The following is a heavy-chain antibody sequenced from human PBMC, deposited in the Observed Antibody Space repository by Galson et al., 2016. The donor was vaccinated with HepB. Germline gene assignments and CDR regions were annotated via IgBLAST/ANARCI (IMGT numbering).Heavy chain of an antibody. Sequence: SLRLSCAASGFSFSGFTMHWVRQAPGKGLEWLAVISYEVRNEEYADSVKGRFTISRENSKNTLYLQMSSLTSEDTAVYYCVRDQSSIFGVVILSAWGQGMVVAVSS. D-gene: IGHD3-3*01. CDR2: ISYEVRNE. CDR1: GFSFSGFT. V-gene: IGHV3-30*04. J-gene: IGHJ4*02. CDR3: VRDQSSIFGVVILSA.